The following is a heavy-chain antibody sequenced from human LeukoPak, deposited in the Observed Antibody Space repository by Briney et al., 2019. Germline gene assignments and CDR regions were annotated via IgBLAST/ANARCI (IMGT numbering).Heavy chain of an antibody. V-gene: IGHV4-59*01. D-gene: IGHD3-22*01. J-gene: IGHJ4*02. CDR3: ARGRYYYDSSVFPLFDY. CDR2: IYNSGST. CDR1: GGSISSYS. Sequence: PSETLSLTCTVSGGSISSYSWSWIRQPPGKGLEWIGYIYNSGSTNYNPSLQSRVTISVDTSKNQFSLKLSSVTAADTAVYYCARGRYYYDSSVFPLFDYWGQGTLVTVSS.